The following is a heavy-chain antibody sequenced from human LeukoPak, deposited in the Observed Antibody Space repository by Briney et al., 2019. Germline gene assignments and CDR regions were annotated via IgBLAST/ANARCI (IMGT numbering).Heavy chain of an antibody. V-gene: IGHV1-8*01. Sequence: ASVKVSCKASGYTFTSYDINWVRQATGQGLEWMGWMNPNSGNTGYAQKFQGRVTMTRNTSISTAYMELRSLRSDDTAVYYCARGGVIAVAGTGDYWGQGTLVTVSS. CDR1: GYTFTSYD. CDR3: ARGGVIAVAGTGDY. D-gene: IGHD6-19*01. J-gene: IGHJ4*02. CDR2: MNPNSGNT.